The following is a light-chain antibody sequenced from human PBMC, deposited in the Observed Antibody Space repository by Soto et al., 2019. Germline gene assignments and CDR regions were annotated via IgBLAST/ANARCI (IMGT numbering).Light chain of an antibody. J-gene: IGKJ1*01. Sequence: EIVMTQSPLSLTVTPGEPASISCKSSQSLQHNNGNTLLDWYMQKPGQSPQLLIYLASRRAPGAPDRVSGSGSGTDFTLRISTVEADDAAIYYCMQALQIPRTFGQGTKLEI. V-gene: IGKV2-28*01. CDR2: LAS. CDR3: MQALQIPRT. CDR1: QSLQHNNGNTL.